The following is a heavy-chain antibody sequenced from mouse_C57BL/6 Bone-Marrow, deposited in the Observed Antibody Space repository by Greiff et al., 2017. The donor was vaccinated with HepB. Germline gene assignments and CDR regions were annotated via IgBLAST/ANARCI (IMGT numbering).Heavy chain of an antibody. CDR1: GYAFSSSW. CDR3: ARGYGSSYYYAMDY. CDR2: IYPGDGDT. J-gene: IGHJ4*01. D-gene: IGHD1-1*01. Sequence: VQLQQSGPELVKPGASVKISCKASGYAFSSSWMNWVKQRPGKGLEWIGRIYPGDGDTNYNGKFKGKATLTADKSSSTAYMQLSSLTSEDSAVYFCARGYGSSYYYAMDYWGQGTSVTVSS. V-gene: IGHV1-82*01.